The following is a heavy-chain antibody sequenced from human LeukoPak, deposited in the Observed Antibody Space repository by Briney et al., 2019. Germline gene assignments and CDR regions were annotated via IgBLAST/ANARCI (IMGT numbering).Heavy chain of an antibody. CDR2: IGSISTYI. D-gene: IGHD1-26*01. V-gene: IGHV3-21*01. CDR1: GFTFSSYD. J-gene: IGHJ4*02. Sequence: TGGSLRLSCAASGFTFSSYDMNWVRQAPGKGLEWGSSIGSISTYIYYADSVKGRFTISRDNAKNSLYLEMNSLRAEDTAVYYCARNGWVDYWGQGTLVTVSS. CDR3: ARNGWVDY.